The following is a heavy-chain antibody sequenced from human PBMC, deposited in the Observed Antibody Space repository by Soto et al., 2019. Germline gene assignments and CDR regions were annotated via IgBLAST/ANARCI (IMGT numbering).Heavy chain of an antibody. Sequence: GGSLRLSCAASGFDFSTFGMNWVRQAPGKGLEWVSFLSPSYPYTSYADSVKGRFTISGDNAKNSVSLQMNSLRADDTGVYYCARGGDSYIDYWGPGALVTVSS. CDR3: ARGGDSYIDY. CDR2: LSPSYPYT. V-gene: IGHV3-21*03. D-gene: IGHD2-21*02. J-gene: IGHJ4*02. CDR1: GFDFSTFG.